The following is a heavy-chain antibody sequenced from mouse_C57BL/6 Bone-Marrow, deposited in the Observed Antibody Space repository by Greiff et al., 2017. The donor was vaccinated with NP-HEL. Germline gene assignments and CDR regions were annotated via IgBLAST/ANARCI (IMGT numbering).Heavy chain of an antibody. CDR2: INYDGSST. J-gene: IGHJ4*01. Sequence: EVNVVESEGGLVQPGSSMKLSCTASGFTFSDYYMAWVRQVPEKGLEWVANINYDGSSTYYLDSLKSRFLISRDNAKNILYLQMRSLKSEDTATYYCAREGGLRRRTYAMDYWGQGTSVTVSS. CDR1: GFTFSDYY. V-gene: IGHV5-16*01. CDR3: AREGGLRRRTYAMDY. D-gene: IGHD2-4*01.